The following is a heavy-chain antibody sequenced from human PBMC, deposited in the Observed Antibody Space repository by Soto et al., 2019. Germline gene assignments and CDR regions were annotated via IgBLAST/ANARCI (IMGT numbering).Heavy chain of an antibody. Sequence: GGSLRLSCAASGFTFDDYAMHWVRQAPGKGLEWVSLISGDGGSTYYADSVKGRFTISRDNSKNSLYLQMNSLRTEDTALYYCAKGLRRDGYNWDYYYGMDVWGQGTTVTVSS. CDR2: ISGDGGST. J-gene: IGHJ6*02. CDR1: GFTFDDYA. CDR3: AKGLRRDGYNWDYYYGMDV. D-gene: IGHD5-12*01. V-gene: IGHV3-43*02.